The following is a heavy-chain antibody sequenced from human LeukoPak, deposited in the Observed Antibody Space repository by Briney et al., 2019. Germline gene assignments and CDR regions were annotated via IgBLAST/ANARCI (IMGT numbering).Heavy chain of an antibody. CDR2: ISAYNGNT. D-gene: IGHD6-19*01. J-gene: IGHJ4*02. CDR1: GYTFTSYG. V-gene: IGHV1-18*01. CDR3: ARDLGYSSGWSGGY. Sequence: AASVKVSCKASGYTFTSYGISWVRQAPGQGREWMGWISAYNGNTNSAQKLQGRVTMTTDTSTSTAYMELRSLRSDDTAVYYCARDLGYSSGWSGGYWGQGTLITVSS.